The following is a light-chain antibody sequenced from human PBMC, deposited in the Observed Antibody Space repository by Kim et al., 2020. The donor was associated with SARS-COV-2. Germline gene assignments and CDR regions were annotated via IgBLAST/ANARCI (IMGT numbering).Light chain of an antibody. Sequence: DIVMTQSPLSLPVSPGEPASISCRSSQSLLHSNGYNYLDWYLQKPGQSPQLLIYLGSNRASGVPDRFSGSGSGTDFTLKISRVEAEDVGIYYYLQGLQIPITIGQGTRLGV. CDR2: LGS. CDR1: QSLLHSNGYNY. J-gene: IGKJ5*01. CDR3: LQGLQIPIT. V-gene: IGKV2-28*01.